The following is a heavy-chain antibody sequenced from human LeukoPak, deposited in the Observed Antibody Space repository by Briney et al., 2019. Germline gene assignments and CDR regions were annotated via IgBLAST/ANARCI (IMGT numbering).Heavy chain of an antibody. D-gene: IGHD3-9*01. V-gene: IGHV3-33*01. CDR3: TRLLDTTGYYADY. CDR1: GFTFRNFG. J-gene: IGHJ4*02. CDR2: IWYDGSYI. Sequence: GGSLRLSCAASGFTFRNFGMHWVRQAPGKGLEWVAVIWYDGSYIYYADSVKGRFTISRDNSKNTLYLQMNSLRGEDTAVYYCTRLLDTTGYYADYWGQGTLVTVSS.